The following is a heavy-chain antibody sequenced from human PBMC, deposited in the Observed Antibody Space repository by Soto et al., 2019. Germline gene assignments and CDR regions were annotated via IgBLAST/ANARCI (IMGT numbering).Heavy chain of an antibody. CDR2: ISGSGGST. CDR3: AKDYPLSWWELLRPYFDH. D-gene: IGHD1-26*01. V-gene: IGHV3-23*01. J-gene: IGHJ4*02. CDR1: GFTFSSYW. Sequence: GGSLRLSCAASGFTFSSYWMSWVRQAPGKGLEWVSAISGSGGSTYYADSVKGRFTISRDNSKNTLYLQMNSLRAEDTAVYYCAKDYPLSWWELLRPYFDHWGQGTLVTVSS.